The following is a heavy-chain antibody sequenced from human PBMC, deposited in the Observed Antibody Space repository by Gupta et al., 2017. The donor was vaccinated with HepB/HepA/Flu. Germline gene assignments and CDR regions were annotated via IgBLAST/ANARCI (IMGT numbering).Heavy chain of an antibody. D-gene: IGHD3-3*01. CDR3: AKDRRFLEWSDFDY. CDR2: ISGSGGST. V-gene: IGHV3-23*01. Sequence: EVQLLESGGGLVQPGGSLRLSCSASGFTFSSYAMGWVRQAPGKGLEWVSAISGSGGSTYYADSVKGRFTISRDNSKNTLYLQMNSLRAEDTAVYYCAKDRRFLEWSDFDYWGQGTLVTVSS. CDR1: GFTFSSYA. J-gene: IGHJ4*02.